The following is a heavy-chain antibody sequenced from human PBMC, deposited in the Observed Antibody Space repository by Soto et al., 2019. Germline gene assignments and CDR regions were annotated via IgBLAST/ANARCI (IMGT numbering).Heavy chain of an antibody. CDR1: GGSISSYY. Sequence: SETLSLTCTVSGGSISSYYWSWIRQPPGKGLEWIGYIYYSGSTNYNPSLKSRVTISVDTSKNQFSLKLSSVTAADTAVYYCARGGTICGVVTELDYWGQGTLVTVSS. CDR3: ARGGTICGVVTELDY. CDR2: IYYSGST. J-gene: IGHJ4*02. V-gene: IGHV4-59*01. D-gene: IGHD3-3*01.